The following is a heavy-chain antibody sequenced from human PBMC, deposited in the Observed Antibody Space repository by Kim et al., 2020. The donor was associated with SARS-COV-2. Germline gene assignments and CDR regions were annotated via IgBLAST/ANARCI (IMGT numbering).Heavy chain of an antibody. Sequence: WVRQAPGQGLEWMGGIDCGNGNTIYSQKFQGRVTFTTDTSASTAYMELSFLRSEDSAVYYCLGGFYFDYWGQGTLVTVSS. V-gene: IGHV1-3*01. J-gene: IGHJ4*02. CDR3: LGGFYFDY. CDR2: IDCGNGNT. D-gene: IGHD3-16*01.